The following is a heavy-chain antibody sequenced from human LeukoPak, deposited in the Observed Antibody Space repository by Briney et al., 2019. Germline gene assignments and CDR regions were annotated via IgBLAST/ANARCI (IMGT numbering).Heavy chain of an antibody. CDR1: GGSISSYY. CDR2: IYYSGST. D-gene: IGHD1-26*01. Sequence: PSETLSLTGTVSGGSISSYYWSWIRQPPGKGLEWIGYIYYSGSTNYNPSLKSRVTISVDTSKNQFSLKLSSVTAADTAVYYCAREASSGYFDYWGQGTLVTVSS. J-gene: IGHJ4*02. V-gene: IGHV4-59*01. CDR3: AREASSGYFDY.